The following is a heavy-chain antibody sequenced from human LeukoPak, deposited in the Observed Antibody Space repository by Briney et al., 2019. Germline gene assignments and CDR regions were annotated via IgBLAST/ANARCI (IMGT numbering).Heavy chain of an antibody. J-gene: IGHJ6*02. CDR3: AKDRSPFSHNSSYDRMDV. CDR1: GFIFSSFP. V-gene: IGHV3-23*01. CDR2: ISGSDVTT. Sequence: QPGVPLRLSCAASGFIFSSFPMMGLPQAPGKGREWVSGISGSDVTTYYAVPVKGRFTISRYNSNTTLYLHMRSRRDEDRAVHYSAKDRSPFSHNSSYDRMDVWSQGPTVTVSS.